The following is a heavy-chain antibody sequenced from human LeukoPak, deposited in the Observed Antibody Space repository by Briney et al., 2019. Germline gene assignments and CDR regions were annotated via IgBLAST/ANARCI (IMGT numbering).Heavy chain of an antibody. CDR3: ASPVGSNFYYYMDV. CDR2: INPNSGGT. CDR1: GYTFAGYY. Sequence: ASVKVSCKASGYTFAGYYTHWVRQAPGQGLEWMGWINPNSGGTNYAQKFQGRVTMTRDTSISTAYMELSRLRSDDTAIYYCASPVGSNFYYYMDVWGKGTTVTVSS. J-gene: IGHJ6*03. V-gene: IGHV1-2*02. D-gene: IGHD6-13*01.